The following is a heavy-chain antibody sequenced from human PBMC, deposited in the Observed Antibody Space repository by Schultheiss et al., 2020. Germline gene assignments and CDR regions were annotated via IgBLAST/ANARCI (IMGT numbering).Heavy chain of an antibody. CDR3: ARGLKGFMVRGVISAFDI. CDR2: IYYSGST. Sequence: SETLSLTCTVSGGSVSSGSYYWSWIRQPPGKGLEWIGYIYYSGSTNYNPSLKSRVTISVDTSKNQFSLKLSSVTAADTAVYYCARGLKGFMVRGVISAFDIWGQGTMVNVSS. D-gene: IGHD3-10*01. J-gene: IGHJ3*02. CDR1: GGSVSSGSYY. V-gene: IGHV4-61*01.